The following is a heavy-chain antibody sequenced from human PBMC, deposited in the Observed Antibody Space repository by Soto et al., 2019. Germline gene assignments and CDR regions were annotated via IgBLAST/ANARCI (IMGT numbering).Heavy chain of an antibody. CDR3: AGSFKYGSGTFDAFDI. V-gene: IGHV1-69*01. CDR2: IIPIFGTT. D-gene: IGHD3-10*01. Sequence: SVKVSCKASGGTFSSYAISWVRQAPVQGLEWMGGIIPIFGTTNYAEKFRGRVSITADESTSTAYVELSSLRSEDTAVYYCAGSFKYGSGTFDAFDIWGQGTMVTVSS. CDR1: GGTFSSYA. J-gene: IGHJ3*02.